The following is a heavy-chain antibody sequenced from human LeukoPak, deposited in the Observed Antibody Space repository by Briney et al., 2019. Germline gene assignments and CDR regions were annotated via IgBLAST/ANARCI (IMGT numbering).Heavy chain of an antibody. J-gene: IGHJ3*02. CDR3: ARGPRMVAMNGYAFDI. CDR2: IYIGGST. D-gene: IGHD2-2*01. CDR1: GGSIYSYY. Sequence: SETLSLTCTVSGGSIYSYYWNWIRQSAGKGLEWIGRIYIGGSTSYNPSLKSRVTMSVDTSKIQFSLNLTSVTAADTAMYYCARGPRMVAMNGYAFDIWGPGTTVIVSS. V-gene: IGHV4-4*07.